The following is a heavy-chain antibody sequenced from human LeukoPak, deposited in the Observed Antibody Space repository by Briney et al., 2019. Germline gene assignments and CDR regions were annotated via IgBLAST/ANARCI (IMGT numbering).Heavy chain of an antibody. J-gene: IGHJ4*02. CDR2: ITSRSSYL. CDR1: GFTFSSYT. Sequence: PGGSLRLSCAASGFTFSSYTMNWVRQAPGKGLEWVSSITSRSSYLYYADSVKGRFTISRDNAKNSLYVQMNSLRAEDTAVYYCARVVETSSDFDYWGQGTLVTVSS. D-gene: IGHD6-6*01. V-gene: IGHV3-21*01. CDR3: ARVVETSSDFDY.